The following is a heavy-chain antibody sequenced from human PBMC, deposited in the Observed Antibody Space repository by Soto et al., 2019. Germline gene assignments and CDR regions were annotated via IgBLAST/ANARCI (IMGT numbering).Heavy chain of an antibody. CDR3: ARHTLTVRSGFDN. Sequence: QVQLQESGPGLVKPSETLSLTCTVSGGSISTYYWDWLRQSPEKGLEWIGYTHYSGNTNYHPSLRGRVTISLDTSRNQFSLLLSAVSAADNAIYYCARHTLTVRSGFDNWGQGDLVTGSS. J-gene: IGHJ4*02. D-gene: IGHD4-17*01. V-gene: IGHV4-59*12. CDR2: THYSGNT. CDR1: GGSISTYY.